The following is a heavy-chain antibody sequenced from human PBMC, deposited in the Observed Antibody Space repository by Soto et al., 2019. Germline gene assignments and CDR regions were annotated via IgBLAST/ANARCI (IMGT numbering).Heavy chain of an antibody. CDR3: AKAKQYGEGDFDY. D-gene: IGHD4-17*01. V-gene: IGHV3-23*04. CDR1: GFNLSSYA. J-gene: IGHJ4*02. CDR2: ISGSGGST. Sequence: VQLVESGGGLVQPGGSLRLSCSASGFNLSSYAMSWVRQAPGKGLEWVSAISGSGGSTYYADSVKGRFTISRDNSKNTLYLQMNSLRAEDTAVYYCAKAKQYGEGDFDYWGQGTLVTDSS.